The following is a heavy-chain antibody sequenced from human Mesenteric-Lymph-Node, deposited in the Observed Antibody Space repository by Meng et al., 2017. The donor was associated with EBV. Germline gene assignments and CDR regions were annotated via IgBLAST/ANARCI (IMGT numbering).Heavy chain of an antibody. V-gene: IGHV1-3*01. CDR2: INAGNGDT. J-gene: IGHJ4*02. Sequence: QVQLVQSGAEVKEPGASVKVSCSASGYTFTGYAIHWVRQAPGQRLEWMGWINAGNGDTKYSQKFQGRVTITRDTSANTAYIELSSLRSEDTAFYYCAKGAGAGSFYPLDFWGQGTLVTVSS. D-gene: IGHD3-10*01. CDR1: GYTFTGYA. CDR3: AKGAGAGSFYPLDF.